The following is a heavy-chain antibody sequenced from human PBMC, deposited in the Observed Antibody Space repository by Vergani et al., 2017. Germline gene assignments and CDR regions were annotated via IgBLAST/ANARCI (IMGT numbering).Heavy chain of an antibody. J-gene: IGHJ5*02. CDR3: ARHRTSFGVVIDWFDP. CDR2: IYYSGST. V-gene: IGHV4-39*01. CDR1: GGSISSSSYY. D-gene: IGHD3-3*01. Sequence: QLQLQESGPGLVKPSETLSLTCTVSGGSISSSSYYWGWIRQPPGKGLEWIGSIYYSGSTYYNPSLKSRVTISVDTSKNQFSLKLSSVTAADTAVYYCARHRTSFGVVIDWFDPWGQGTLVTVSS.